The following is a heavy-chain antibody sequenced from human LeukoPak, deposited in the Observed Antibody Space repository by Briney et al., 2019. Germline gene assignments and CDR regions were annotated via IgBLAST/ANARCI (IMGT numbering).Heavy chain of an antibody. CDR2: ISSSSSSYI. CDR3: ARLYDGSAYHADHFDY. Sequence: GGSLRLSCAGSGFTFNTYNMNWVRQAPGKGLEWVSSISSSSSSYIYYADSVKGRFTISRDNAKNSLYLQMNSLRAEDTAVYYCARLYDGSAYHADHFDYWGQGTLVTVSS. J-gene: IGHJ4*02. V-gene: IGHV3-21*01. CDR1: GFTFNTYN. D-gene: IGHD3-22*01.